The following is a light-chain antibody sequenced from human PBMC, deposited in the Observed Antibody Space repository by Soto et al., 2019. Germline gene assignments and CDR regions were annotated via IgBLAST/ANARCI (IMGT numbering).Light chain of an antibody. CDR2: DNT. V-gene: IGLV1-40*01. Sequence: QSVLTQPPSVSGAPGQRVTISCTGRSSNIGASFDVHWYRHLPGTAPKLLIYDNTNRPSGVPDRFSGSKSGTSASLAITGLQADDEADYYCQSFDSSLNISIVGGGTKVTVL. CDR1: SSNIGASFD. J-gene: IGLJ2*01. CDR3: QSFDSSLNISI.